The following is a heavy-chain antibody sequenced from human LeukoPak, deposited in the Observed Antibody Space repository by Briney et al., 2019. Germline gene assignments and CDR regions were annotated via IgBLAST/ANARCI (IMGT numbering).Heavy chain of an antibody. CDR2: ISRSSTYI. CDR3: AKSGYNRFDY. CDR1: GFTFSDYC. V-gene: IGHV3-21*04. J-gene: IGHJ4*02. D-gene: IGHD5-24*01. Sequence: PGGSLRLSCAASGFTFSDYCMNWVRQAPGTGLEWVASISRSSTYIYYEDSVKGRFTISRDNSKNTLYLQMNSLRAEDTAVYYCAKSGYNRFDYWGQGTLVTVSS.